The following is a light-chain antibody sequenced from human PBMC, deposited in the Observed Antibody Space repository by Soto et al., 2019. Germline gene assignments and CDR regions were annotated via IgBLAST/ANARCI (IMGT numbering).Light chain of an antibody. V-gene: IGKV3-20*01. CDR3: QQYVSPPIT. CDR1: QNVTSTY. J-gene: IGKJ5*01. CDR2: GAS. Sequence: EIVLTQSPGTLSLSPGERATLPCRASQNVTSTYLAWYQQKPGRAPRLLIYGASSRATGIPDRFSGSGSGTDFTLTISRLEHEDFAVYYCQQYVSPPITFGQGTRLEIK.